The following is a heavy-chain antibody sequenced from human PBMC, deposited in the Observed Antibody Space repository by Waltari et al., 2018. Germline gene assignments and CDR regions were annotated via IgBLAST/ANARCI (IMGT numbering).Heavy chain of an antibody. CDR3: ARHLLGYFDY. V-gene: IGHV4-34*01. CDR1: GGSFSGYY. J-gene: IGHJ4*02. D-gene: IGHD7-27*01. Sequence: QVQLQQWGAGLLKPSETLSLTCAVYGGSFSGYYWSWIRQPPGKGLEWIGEINHSGSTNYNPSLKSRVTISVDTSKNQFSLKLSSVTAADMAVYYCARHLLGYFDYWGQGTLVTVSS. CDR2: INHSGST.